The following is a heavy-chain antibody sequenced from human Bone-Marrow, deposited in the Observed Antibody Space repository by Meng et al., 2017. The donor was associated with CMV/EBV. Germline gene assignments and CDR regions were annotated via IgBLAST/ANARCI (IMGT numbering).Heavy chain of an antibody. CDR1: GGSFSGYY. J-gene: IGHJ6*02. Sequence: SETLSLTCAVYGGSFSGYYWSWIRQPPGKGLEWIGEINHSGSTNYSPSPSLKSRVTISVDTSKNQFSLKLSSVTAADTAVYYCARDNFDTSYYGMDVWGQGTTVTVSS. CDR3: ARDNFDTSYYGMDV. D-gene: IGHD3-9*01. V-gene: IGHV4-34*01. CDR2: INHSGST.